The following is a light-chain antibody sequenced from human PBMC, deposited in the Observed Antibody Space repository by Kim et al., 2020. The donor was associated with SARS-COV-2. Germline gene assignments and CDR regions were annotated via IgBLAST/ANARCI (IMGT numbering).Light chain of an antibody. Sequence: DVRLTQSPSSLSASVGDRVIITCRASQGVSYYLAWFQQRAGKAPKSLIYDASTLHSGVPSRFSGSGSVTEFTLTITNLQPEDFATYYCQQYNTFPLTFGGGTKVDIK. V-gene: IGKV1-16*01. CDR3: QQYNTFPLT. CDR2: DAS. CDR1: QGVSYY. J-gene: IGKJ4*01.